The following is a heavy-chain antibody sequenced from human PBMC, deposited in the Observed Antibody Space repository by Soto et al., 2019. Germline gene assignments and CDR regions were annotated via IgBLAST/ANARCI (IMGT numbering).Heavy chain of an antibody. CDR3: ARGLGQLVVHYYMDV. V-gene: IGHV1-18*01. CDR2: ISAYNGNT. Sequence: ASVKVSCKASGYTFTSCGISWVRQAPGQGLEWMGWISAYNGNTNYAQKLQGRVTMTTDTSTSTAYMELRSLRSDDTAVYYCARGLGQLVVHYYMDVWGKGTTVTVSS. CDR1: GYTFTSCG. J-gene: IGHJ6*03. D-gene: IGHD6-13*01.